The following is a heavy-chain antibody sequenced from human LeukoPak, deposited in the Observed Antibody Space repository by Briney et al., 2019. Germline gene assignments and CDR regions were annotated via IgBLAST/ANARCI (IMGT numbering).Heavy chain of an antibody. J-gene: IGHJ3*02. V-gene: IGHV4-34*01. CDR1: GGSFSGYY. D-gene: IGHD6-13*01. CDR2: INHSGST. CDR3: ARGPHRGYNSNMDAFDI. Sequence: SETLSLTCAVYGGSFSGYYWSWIRQPPGKGLEWIGEINHSGSTNYNPSLKSRVTISVDTSKNQFSLKLSSVAAADTAVYYCARGPHRGYNSNMDAFDIWGQVTMVTVSS.